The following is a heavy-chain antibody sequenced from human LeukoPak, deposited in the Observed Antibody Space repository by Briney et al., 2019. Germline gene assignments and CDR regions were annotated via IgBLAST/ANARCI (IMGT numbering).Heavy chain of an antibody. CDR1: GFTFSSYW. J-gene: IGHJ3*02. D-gene: IGHD6-13*01. CDR3: ARESRHSAAGGAFDI. V-gene: IGHV3-7*01. Sequence: GGSLRLSCAASGFTFSSYWMSWVRQAPGKGLEWVANIKQDGSERYYVDSVKGRFTISRDNAKNSLYLQMNSLRAEDTAVYYCARESRHSAAGGAFDIWGQGTMVTVSS. CDR2: IKQDGSER.